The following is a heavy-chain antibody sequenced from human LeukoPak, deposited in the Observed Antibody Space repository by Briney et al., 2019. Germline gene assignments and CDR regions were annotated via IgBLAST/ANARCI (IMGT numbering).Heavy chain of an antibody. CDR3: AREDSSGSSISPYYYYGMDV. D-gene: IGHD3-22*01. Sequence: GESLKISCKGSGYSFTSYWIGWVRQMPGKGLEWMGIIYPGDSDTRYSPSFQGQVTISADKSISTAYLQWSSLKASDTAMYYCAREDSSGSSISPYYYYGMDVWGQGTTVAVSS. CDR1: GYSFTSYW. V-gene: IGHV5-51*01. J-gene: IGHJ6*02. CDR2: IYPGDSDT.